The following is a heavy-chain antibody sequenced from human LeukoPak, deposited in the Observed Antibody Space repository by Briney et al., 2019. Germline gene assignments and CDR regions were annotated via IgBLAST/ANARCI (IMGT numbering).Heavy chain of an antibody. CDR3: AKDAGSAVYYYYYYMDV. J-gene: IGHJ6*03. D-gene: IGHD3-10*01. CDR1: GFTFDDYA. CDR2: ISWDGGST. Sequence: GGSLRLSCAASGFTFDDYAMHWVRQAPGKGLEWVSLISWDGGSTYYADSVKGRFTISRDNSKNSLYLQMNSLRAEDTALYYCAKDAGSAVYYYYYYMDVWGKGTTVTISS. V-gene: IGHV3-43D*03.